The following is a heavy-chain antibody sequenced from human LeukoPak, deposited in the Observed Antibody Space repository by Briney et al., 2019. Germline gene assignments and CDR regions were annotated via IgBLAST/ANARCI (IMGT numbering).Heavy chain of an antibody. J-gene: IGHJ5*02. CDR3: ARHRCSGGSCYSFEYNWFDP. CDR2: IYHSGST. D-gene: IGHD2-15*01. CDR1: GGSISGYY. V-gene: IGHV4-59*08. Sequence: PSETLSLTCIVSGGSISGYYWSWIRQPPGKGLEWIGYIYHSGSTNYSPSLKSRVTISLDTSKNQFSLSLSSVTAADTAVYYCARHRCSGGSCYSFEYNWFDPWGQGTLVTVSS.